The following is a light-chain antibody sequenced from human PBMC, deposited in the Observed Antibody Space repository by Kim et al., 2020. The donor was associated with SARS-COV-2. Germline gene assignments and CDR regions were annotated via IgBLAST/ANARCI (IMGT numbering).Light chain of an antibody. CDR1: SVSSS. CDR3: QQRSNWYT. J-gene: IGKJ2*01. CDR2: DAS. Sequence: SVSSSLAWYQHKPGQAPRLLIYDASNRATGIPARFSGSGSGTDFSLTISSLEPEDFAVYYCQQRSNWYTFGQGTKLEIK. V-gene: IGKV3-11*01.